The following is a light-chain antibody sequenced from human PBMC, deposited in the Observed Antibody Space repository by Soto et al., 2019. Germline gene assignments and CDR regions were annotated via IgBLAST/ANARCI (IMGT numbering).Light chain of an antibody. V-gene: IGKV3-11*01. CDR3: QQPSNCPPYS. J-gene: IGKJ2*01. Sequence: EIVLTQSPATLSLSPGERATLSCRASQSVSSYLAWYQQKPGQAPRLLIYDASNRATGIPARFSGSGSGTDFTLTISRLEPEDFAVYYWQQPSNCPPYSFVRGTKLESK. CDR1: QSVSSY. CDR2: DAS.